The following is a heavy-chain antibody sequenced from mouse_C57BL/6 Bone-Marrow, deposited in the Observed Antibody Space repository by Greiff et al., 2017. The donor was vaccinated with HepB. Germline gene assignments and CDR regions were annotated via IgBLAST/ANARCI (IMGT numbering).Heavy chain of an antibody. D-gene: IGHD1-1*01. V-gene: IGHV1-55*01. CDR1: GYTFTSYW. J-gene: IGHJ2*01. CDR3: ARSPTVVATGFDY. Sequence: QVQLQQPGAELVKPGASVKMSCKASGYTFTSYWITWVKQRPGQGLEWIGDIYPGSGSTNYNEKFKSKATLTVDTSSSAAYRQLSSLTSEDSAVFYCARSPTVVATGFDYWGQGTTLTVSS. CDR2: IYPGSGST.